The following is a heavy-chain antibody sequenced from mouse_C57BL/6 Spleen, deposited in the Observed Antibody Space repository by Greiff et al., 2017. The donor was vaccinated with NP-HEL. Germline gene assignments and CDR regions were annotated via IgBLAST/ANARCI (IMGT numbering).Heavy chain of an antibody. CDR2: IDPSDSET. CDR3: ARGDGNYGRAWFAY. J-gene: IGHJ3*01. V-gene: IGHV1-52*01. D-gene: IGHD2-1*01. CDR1: GYTFTSYW. Sequence: VQLQQPGAELVRPGSSVKLSCKASGYTFTSYWMHWVKQRPIQGLEWIGNIDPSDSETHYNQKFKDKATLTVDKSSSTAYMQLSSLTSEDSAVYYCARGDGNYGRAWFAYWGQGTLVTVSA.